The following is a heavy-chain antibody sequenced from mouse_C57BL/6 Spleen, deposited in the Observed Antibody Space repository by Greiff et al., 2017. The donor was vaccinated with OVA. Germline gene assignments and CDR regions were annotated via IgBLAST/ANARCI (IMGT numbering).Heavy chain of an antibody. Sequence: QVQLQQPGAELVKPGASVKLSCKASGYTFTSYWMQWVKQRPGQGLEWIGEIDPSDSYTNYTQKFKGKATLTVDTSSSTAYMQLSSLTSEDSAVYYCARGGSSSMDYWGQGTSVTVSS. CDR2: IDPSDSYT. CDR3: ARGGSSSMDY. V-gene: IGHV1-50*01. J-gene: IGHJ4*01. CDR1: GYTFTSYW. D-gene: IGHD1-1*01.